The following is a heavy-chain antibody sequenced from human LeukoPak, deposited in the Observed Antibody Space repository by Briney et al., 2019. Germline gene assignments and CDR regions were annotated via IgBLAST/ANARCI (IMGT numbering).Heavy chain of an antibody. CDR3: ASLFSSWYPNDAFDI. D-gene: IGHD6-13*01. Sequence: ASVKVSCKASGYTFTSYGISWVRQAPGQGLEWMGWISAYNGNTNYAQKLQGRVTMTTDTSTSTAYMELRSLRSDDTAVYYCASLFSSWYPNDAFDIWGQGTMVTVSS. V-gene: IGHV1-18*01. J-gene: IGHJ3*02. CDR2: ISAYNGNT. CDR1: GYTFTSYG.